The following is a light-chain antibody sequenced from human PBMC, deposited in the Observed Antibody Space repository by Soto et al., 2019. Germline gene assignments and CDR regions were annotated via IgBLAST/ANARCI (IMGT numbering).Light chain of an antibody. V-gene: IGKV3-20*01. J-gene: IGKJ3*01. CDR2: DAS. Sequence: IAVTQSPGTLSLSPGERATLSCRASQSVSSTYLAWYQQKPGQAPRLLIYDASSRATGIPDRFSGSGSGTDFTLTISRLEPEDFAVYYCQQYGRSPGLFTFGPGTKVDIK. CDR1: QSVSSTY. CDR3: QQYGRSPGLFT.